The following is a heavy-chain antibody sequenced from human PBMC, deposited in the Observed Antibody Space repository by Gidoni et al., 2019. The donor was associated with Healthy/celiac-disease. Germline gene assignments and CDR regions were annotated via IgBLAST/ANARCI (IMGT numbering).Heavy chain of an antibody. D-gene: IGHD3-9*01. J-gene: IGHJ4*02. CDR3: ARHPSYYDILTGYTNYYFDY. CDR1: GGSISRSSYY. CDR2: IYYSGST. Sequence: QLQLQESGPGLVKPSETLSLPCTVSGGSISRSSYYWGWNSQPPGKGLEWIGRIYYSGSTYYNPSLKSRVTISVDTSKNQCSLKLSSVTAADTAVYYCARHPSYYDILTGYTNYYFDYWGQGPLVTVSS. V-gene: IGHV4-39*01.